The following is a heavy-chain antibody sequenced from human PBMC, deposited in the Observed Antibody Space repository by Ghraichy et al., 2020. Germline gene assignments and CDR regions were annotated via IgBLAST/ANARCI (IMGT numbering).Heavy chain of an antibody. D-gene: IGHD6-13*01. V-gene: IGHV3-53*01. CDR2: IYSGGST. CDR1: GFTVSSNY. Sequence: LSLTCAASGFTVSSNYMSWVRQAPGKGLEWVSVIYSGGSTYYADSVKGRFTISRDNSKNTLYLQMNSLRAEDTAVYYCARGSSWYPLDYWGQGTLVTVSS. CDR3: ARGSSWYPLDY. J-gene: IGHJ4*02.